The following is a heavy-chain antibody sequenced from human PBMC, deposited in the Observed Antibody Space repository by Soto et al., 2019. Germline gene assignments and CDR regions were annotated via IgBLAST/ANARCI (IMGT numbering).Heavy chain of an antibody. J-gene: IGHJ3*01. CDR3: ARSPYDDGLDL. V-gene: IGHV4-28*01. CDR2: IYHSGRT. CDR1: GYSITNTNW. Sequence: QVQLQESGPGLVKPSDTLSLTCAVSGYSITNTNWWTWVRQPPGKGLEWIGYIYHSGRTYYNPSLKSRVTMSLDTSNNQFSLNLSSVTAVDTAVYYCARSPYDDGLDLWGRGTMVTVSS. D-gene: IGHD3-22*01.